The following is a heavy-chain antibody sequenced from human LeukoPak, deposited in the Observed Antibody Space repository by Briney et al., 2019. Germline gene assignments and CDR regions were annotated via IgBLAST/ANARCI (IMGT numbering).Heavy chain of an antibody. CDR2: INSDGSST. V-gene: IGHV3-74*01. CDR3: ARGSDYWYFDL. Sequence: GGSLRLSCAASGFTFSSYWMHWVRQAPGKGLVWVSRINSDGSSTSYADSVKGRFTISRDNAKNTLYLQMSSLRAEDTAVYYCARGSDYWYFDLWGRGTLVTVSS. CDR1: GFTFSSYW. J-gene: IGHJ2*01.